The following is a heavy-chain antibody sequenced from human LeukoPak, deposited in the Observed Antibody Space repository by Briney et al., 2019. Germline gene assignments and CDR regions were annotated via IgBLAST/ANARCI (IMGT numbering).Heavy chain of an antibody. CDR2: ISSGSNYI. CDR3: ARDRDGDAYFDY. V-gene: IGHV3-21*04. J-gene: IGHJ4*02. CDR1: GFTFSSYS. Sequence: GSLRLSCAASGFTFSSYSMVWVRQAPGKGLEWVSSISSGSNYIYYADSVKGRFTISRDNSKNTLYLQMNSLRAEDTAVYYCARDRDGDAYFDYWGQGTLVTVPS. D-gene: IGHD7-27*01.